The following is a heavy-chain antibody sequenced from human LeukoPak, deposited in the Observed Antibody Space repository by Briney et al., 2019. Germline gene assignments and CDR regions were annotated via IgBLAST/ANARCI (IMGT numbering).Heavy chain of an antibody. CDR2: ISSSSSYI. J-gene: IGHJ4*02. D-gene: IGHD6-6*01. CDR1: GFTFSSYS. V-gene: IGHV3-21*01. CDR3: ARGYSSSPGVGY. Sequence: GGSLRLSCAASGFTFSSYSMNWVRQAPGKGLEWVSSISSSSSYIYYADSVKGRFTISRDNAKSSLYLQMNSLRAEDTAVYYCARGYSSSPGVGYWGQGTLVTVSS.